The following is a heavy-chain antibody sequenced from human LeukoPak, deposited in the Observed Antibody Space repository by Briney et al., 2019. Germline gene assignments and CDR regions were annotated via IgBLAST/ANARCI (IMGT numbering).Heavy chain of an antibody. V-gene: IGHV4-4*02. J-gene: IGHJ3*02. D-gene: IGHD3-22*01. Sequence: PSGTLSLTCAVCGGSINITNWWSWVRQPPGKGLEWIGEIYHSGSTEYNPSLKSRVTISVDKSKNQFSLKLTSVTAADTAVYYCARDYDSSGSDAFDIWGQGTMVTVSS. CDR3: ARDYDSSGSDAFDI. CDR2: IYHSGST. CDR1: GGSINITNW.